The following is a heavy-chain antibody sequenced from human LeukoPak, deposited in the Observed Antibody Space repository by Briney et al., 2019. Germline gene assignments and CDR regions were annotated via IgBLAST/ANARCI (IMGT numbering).Heavy chain of an antibody. Sequence: PSETLSLTCTVSGGSISSYYWSWIRQPPGKGLEWIGYIYYSGSTNYNPSLKSRVTISVDTSKNQFSLKLSSVTAADTAVYYCARGRGYGGNSGWFDPWGQGTLVTVSS. V-gene: IGHV4-59*12. CDR3: ARGRGYGGNSGWFDP. D-gene: IGHD4-17*01. CDR2: IYYSGST. J-gene: IGHJ5*02. CDR1: GGSISSYY.